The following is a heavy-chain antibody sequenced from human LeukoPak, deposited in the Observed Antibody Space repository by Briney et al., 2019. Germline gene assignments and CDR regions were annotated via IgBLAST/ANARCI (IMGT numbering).Heavy chain of an antibody. V-gene: IGHV3-21*01. CDR3: ARDRYDFWSGYYPHGAFDI. Sequence: GGSLRLSCAASGFTFSSYSVNWVRQAPGKGLEWVSSISSSSSYIYYADSVKGRFTISRDSAKNSLYLRMNSLRAEDTAVCYCARDRYDFWSGYYPHGAFDIWGQGTMVTVSS. CDR2: ISSSSSYI. D-gene: IGHD3-3*01. J-gene: IGHJ3*02. CDR1: GFTFSSYS.